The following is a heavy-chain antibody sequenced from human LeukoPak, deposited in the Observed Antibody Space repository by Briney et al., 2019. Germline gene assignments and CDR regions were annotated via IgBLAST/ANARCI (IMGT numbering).Heavy chain of an antibody. J-gene: IGHJ4*02. CDR3: ARGGSNFDY. Sequence: SETLSLTCTVSGGYISSYYWSWVRQPAGRGLEWIGRIYSSGSTNYNPSLKSRVTMSVETSKNQFSLKVSSVTAADTAVYYCARGGSNFDYWGQGTLVTVPS. V-gene: IGHV4-4*07. CDR2: IYSSGST. CDR1: GGYISSYY.